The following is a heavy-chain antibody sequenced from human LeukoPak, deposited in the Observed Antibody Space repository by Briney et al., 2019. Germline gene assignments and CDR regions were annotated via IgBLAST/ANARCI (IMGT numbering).Heavy chain of an antibody. CDR2: IYYTGSP. D-gene: IGHD6-13*01. V-gene: IGHV4-61*08. Sequence: SETLSLTCTVSGGSISSGGYYWSWIRQHPGKGLEWIGDIYYTGSPTYNPSLRSRVTISVATSKSQFSLKLNSVTATDTAVYYCATVSSSWWVDYWGQGTLVTVSP. CDR3: ATVSSSWWVDY. CDR1: GGSISSGGYY. J-gene: IGHJ4*02.